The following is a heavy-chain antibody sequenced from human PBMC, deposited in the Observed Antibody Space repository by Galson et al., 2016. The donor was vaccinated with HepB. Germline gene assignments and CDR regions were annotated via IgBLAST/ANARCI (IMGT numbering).Heavy chain of an antibody. D-gene: IGHD6-19*01. CDR1: GFTFDEYA. J-gene: IGHJ4*02. Sequence: SLRLSCAASGFTFDEYAMHWVRQAPGKGLEWVSGISWNSDSIGYAESARGRFTIPRDNVKNSLYVQMNSRRPEDTALYYCAKGSPGIAVPKPLTDWGQGTLVTVSS. V-gene: IGHV3-9*01. CDR3: AKGSPGIAVPKPLTD. CDR2: ISWNSDSI.